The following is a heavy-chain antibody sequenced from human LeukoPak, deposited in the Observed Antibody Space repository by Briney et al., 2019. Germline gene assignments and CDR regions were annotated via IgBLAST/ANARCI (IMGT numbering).Heavy chain of an antibody. Sequence: GGSLRLSCAASGFTFSSYGMHWVRHAPAKGLEWVAVISYDGSNKYYADSVKGRFTISRDNSKNTLYLQMNSLRAEDTAVYYCAKDHIGAPDDYWGQGTLVTVSS. J-gene: IGHJ4*02. CDR2: ISYDGSNK. V-gene: IGHV3-30*18. CDR1: GFTFSSYG. CDR3: AKDHIGAPDDY. D-gene: IGHD2-21*01.